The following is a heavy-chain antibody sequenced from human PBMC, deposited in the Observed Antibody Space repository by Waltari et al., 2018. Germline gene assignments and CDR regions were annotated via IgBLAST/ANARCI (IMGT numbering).Heavy chain of an antibody. D-gene: IGHD3-3*01. CDR3: ARGPHPPSYYDFWSGYDGRWFDP. J-gene: IGHJ5*02. CDR1: GGSFSGYY. Sequence: QVQLQQWGAGLLKPSEPLSLTCAVYGGSFSGYYWSWIRQPPGKGLEWIGEINHSGSTNYNPSLKSRVTISVDTSKNQFSLKLSSVTAADTAVYYCARGPHPPSYYDFWSGYDGRWFDPWGQGTLVTVSS. CDR2: INHSGST. V-gene: IGHV4-34*01.